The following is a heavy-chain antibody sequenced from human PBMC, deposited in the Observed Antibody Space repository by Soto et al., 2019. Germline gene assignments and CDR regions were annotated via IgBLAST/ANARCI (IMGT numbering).Heavy chain of an antibody. V-gene: IGHV1-18*04. D-gene: IGHD3-10*01. CDR1: GYTFTSYG. Sequence: ASVKVSCKASGYTFTSYGISWVRQAPGQGLEWMGWISAYNGNTNYAQKLQGRVTMTTDTSTSTAYMELRSLRSDDTAVYYCGRGISRPLAADAFDICGQGPMVTVSS. CDR2: ISAYNGNT. CDR3: GRGISRPLAADAFDI. J-gene: IGHJ3*02.